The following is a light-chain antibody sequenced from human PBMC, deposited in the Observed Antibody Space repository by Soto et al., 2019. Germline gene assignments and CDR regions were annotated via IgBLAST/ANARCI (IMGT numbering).Light chain of an antibody. Sequence: EIVMTQSPATLSVSPGERATLACRASQSVSTHLAWYQQKPGQAPRLLIYGGSTRATGIPDRFSGSGSGTDFTLTISSLEPEDFAVYYCQQRNNWPPWTFGQGTKVDIK. J-gene: IGKJ1*01. CDR3: QQRNNWPPWT. V-gene: IGKV3-15*01. CDR2: GGS. CDR1: QSVSTH.